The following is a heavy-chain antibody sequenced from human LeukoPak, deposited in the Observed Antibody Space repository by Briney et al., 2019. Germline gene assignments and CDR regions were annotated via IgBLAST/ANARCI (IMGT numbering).Heavy chain of an antibody. CDR3: ARGGSGWYGFDY. V-gene: IGHV3-30-3*01. CDR1: GFTFSSYA. D-gene: IGHD6-19*01. Sequence: PGGSLRLSCAASGFTFSSYAMHWVRQAPGKGLEWVAVISYDGSNKYYADSVKGRFTISRDNSKNTLYLQMNSLRAEDTAVYYCARGGSGWYGFDYWGQGTLVTVSS. CDR2: ISYDGSNK. J-gene: IGHJ4*02.